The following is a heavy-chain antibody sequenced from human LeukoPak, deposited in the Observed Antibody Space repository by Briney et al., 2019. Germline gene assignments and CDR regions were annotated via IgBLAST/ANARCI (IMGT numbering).Heavy chain of an antibody. D-gene: IGHD4-17*01. V-gene: IGHV4-31*03. J-gene: IGHJ4*02. Sequence: SETLSLTCTVSGCSISSGGYYWSWIRQHPGKGLEWIGYIYYSGSTYYNPSLKSRVTISVDTSKNQFSLKLSSVTAADTAVYYCARDYGDYELDYWGQGTLVTVSS. CDR1: GCSISSGGYY. CDR3: ARDYGDYELDY. CDR2: IYYSGST.